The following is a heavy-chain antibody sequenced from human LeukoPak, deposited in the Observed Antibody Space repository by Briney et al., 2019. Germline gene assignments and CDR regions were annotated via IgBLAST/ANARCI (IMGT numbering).Heavy chain of an antibody. CDR3: AKGQFGSYSFDY. CDR2: ISWNSGSI. Sequence: SLRLSCAASGFTFDDYAMHWVRQAPGKGLEWVSGISWNSGSIGYADSVKGRFTISRDNAKNSLYLQVNSLRAEDTALYYCAKGQFGSYSFDYWGQGTLVTVSS. J-gene: IGHJ4*02. CDR1: GFTFDDYA. V-gene: IGHV3-9*01. D-gene: IGHD1-26*01.